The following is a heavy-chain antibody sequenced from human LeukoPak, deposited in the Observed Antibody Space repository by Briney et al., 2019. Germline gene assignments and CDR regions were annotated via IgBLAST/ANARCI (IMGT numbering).Heavy chain of an antibody. D-gene: IGHD2-2*01. V-gene: IGHV3-7*01. Sequence: GGSLRLSCAASGFSFSTYWMSWVRQAPGKGLEWVAITRQDGSDKYYVDSVKGRFTISRDNAKMSFYLQMNSLRAEDTAVYYCARSHLAYCSSNNTCSGMDAWGQGTPVIVSS. CDR2: TRQDGSDK. CDR3: ARSHLAYCSSNNTCSGMDA. CDR1: GFSFSTYW. J-gene: IGHJ6*02.